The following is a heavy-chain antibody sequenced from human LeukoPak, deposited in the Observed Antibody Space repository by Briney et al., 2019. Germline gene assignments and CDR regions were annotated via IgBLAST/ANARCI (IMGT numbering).Heavy chain of an antibody. Sequence: GGSLRLAYAPSGFTFSSYSMSCVRQAPGKGLKLVAVVSGGGSGTYYADSVRGRFTISRDNSKNTVYLQMNSLRAEDTAIYYCAKAVGSSGYFSRDAFDIWGQGTMVTVSS. D-gene: IGHD3-22*01. V-gene: IGHV3-23*01. J-gene: IGHJ3*02. CDR3: AKAVGSSGYFSRDAFDI. CDR2: VSGGGSGT. CDR1: GFTFSSYS.